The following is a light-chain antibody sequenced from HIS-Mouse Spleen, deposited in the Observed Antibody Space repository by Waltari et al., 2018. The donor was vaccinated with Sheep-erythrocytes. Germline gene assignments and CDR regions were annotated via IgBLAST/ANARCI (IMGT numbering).Light chain of an antibody. CDR3: QQSYSTPPLT. CDR2: AAS. V-gene: IGKV1-39*01. CDR1: QSISSY. J-gene: IGKJ4*01. Sequence: DIQTTQSPSSLSASVGDRVTITCRASQSISSYLNWYQQKPGKAPKLLIYAASSLQSGVPSRFSGSGSGTDFTLTISSLQPEDFATYYCQQSYSTPPLTFGGGIKVEIK.